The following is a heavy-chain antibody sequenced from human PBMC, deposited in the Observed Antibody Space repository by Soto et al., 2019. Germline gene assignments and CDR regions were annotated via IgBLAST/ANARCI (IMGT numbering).Heavy chain of an antibody. CDR3: ARETVVDTANVSPRDALAI. CDR1: GGSISSGGYY. J-gene: IGHJ3*02. V-gene: IGHV4-31*03. Sequence: SETLSLTCTVSGGSISSGGYYWSWIRQHPGKGLEWIGYIYYSGGTYYNPSLKSRVTISVDTSKNQLSLKLSSVTAADTAVYYCARETVVDTANVSPRDALAISGQRTTVPVSS. D-gene: IGHD5-18*01. CDR2: IYYSGGT.